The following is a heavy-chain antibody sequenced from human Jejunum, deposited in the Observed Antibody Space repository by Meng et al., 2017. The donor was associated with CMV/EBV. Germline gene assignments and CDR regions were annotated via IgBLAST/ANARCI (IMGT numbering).Heavy chain of an antibody. D-gene: IGHD3-22*01. Sequence: SGFSVSTNCLSWVRQAPGKGLEWVSGIYSNGNTYYAGSVKGRFTILVDNSKNTLFLQMNNLRAEDTAVYYCARDRREYYYDRSGVFDYWGQGTLVTVSS. V-gene: IGHV3-53*01. CDR2: IYSNGNT. CDR1: GFSVSTNC. CDR3: ARDRREYYYDRSGVFDY. J-gene: IGHJ4*02.